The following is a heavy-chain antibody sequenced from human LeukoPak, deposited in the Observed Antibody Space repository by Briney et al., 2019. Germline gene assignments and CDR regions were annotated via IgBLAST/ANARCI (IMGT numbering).Heavy chain of an antibody. D-gene: IGHD1-26*01. Sequence: PGGSLRLSCVASGFTFSTFWMAWVRQAPGKGLEWVSVIYSGGSTYYADSVKGRFTISRDNSKNTLYLQMNSLRAEDTAVYYCARESSGSYPSGAFDIWGQGTMVTVSS. CDR2: IYSGGST. J-gene: IGHJ3*02. V-gene: IGHV3-53*01. CDR1: GFTFSTFW. CDR3: ARESSGSYPSGAFDI.